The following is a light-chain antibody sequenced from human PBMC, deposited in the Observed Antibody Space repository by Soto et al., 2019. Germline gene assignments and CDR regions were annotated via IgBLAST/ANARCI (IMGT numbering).Light chain of an antibody. J-gene: IGLJ1*01. Sequence: QSALTQPASVSGSPGQSITISCTGTSSDVGSYNRVSWYRQHPGKAPELILYDGSHRPSGVSDRFSGSKSDNSASLSISAHQPEDEADYYCCSYTTTYTYVFGTGTKVTVL. CDR1: SSDVGSYNR. CDR3: CSYTTTYTYV. V-gene: IGLV2-14*03. CDR2: DGS.